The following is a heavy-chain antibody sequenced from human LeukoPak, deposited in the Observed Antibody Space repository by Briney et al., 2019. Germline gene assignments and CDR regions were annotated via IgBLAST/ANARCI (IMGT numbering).Heavy chain of an antibody. Sequence: GGSLRLSCAASGLTFSSYTMHWVRQAPGKGLEYVSAISSNGGSTFYANSVKGRFTISRDNSKNTLYLQMGSLRTEDMAVYYCARVVYNYNWHAFDSWGQGTLVTVSS. CDR3: ARVVYNYNWHAFDS. CDR2: ISSNGGST. J-gene: IGHJ4*02. D-gene: IGHD1-1*01. V-gene: IGHV3-64*01. CDR1: GLTFSSYT.